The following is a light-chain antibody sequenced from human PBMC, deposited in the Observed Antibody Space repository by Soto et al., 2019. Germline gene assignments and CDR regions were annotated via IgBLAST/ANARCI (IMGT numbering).Light chain of an antibody. CDR3: QKYKSSPFT. Sequence: DIQMTQSPSSLSASVGDRVTITCRASQGISNYLAWYQQKPGKVPRILIYAESTLQSGVPSRFSGGRSGTDFTLTINSLQPEDVATYHCQKYKSSPFTFYPVTQMNI. V-gene: IGKV1-27*01. CDR1: QGISNY. J-gene: IGKJ3*01. CDR2: AES.